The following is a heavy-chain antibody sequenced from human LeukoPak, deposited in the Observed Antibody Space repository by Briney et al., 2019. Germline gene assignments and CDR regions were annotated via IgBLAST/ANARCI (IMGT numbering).Heavy chain of an antibody. Sequence: SETLSLTCAVYGGSFSGYYWSWIRQPPGKGLEWIGEINHSGSTNYNPSLKSRVTISVDTSKNQFSLKLSSVTAADTAVYYCARGRSPLPRVRGLGSYYFDYWGQGTLVTVSS. J-gene: IGHJ4*02. D-gene: IGHD3-10*01. CDR3: ARGRSPLPRVRGLGSYYFDY. V-gene: IGHV4-34*01. CDR1: GGSFSGYY. CDR2: INHSGST.